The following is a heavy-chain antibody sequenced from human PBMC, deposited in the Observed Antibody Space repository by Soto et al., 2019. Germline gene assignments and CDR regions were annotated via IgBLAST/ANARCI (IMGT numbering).Heavy chain of an antibody. Sequence: GGSLRLSCAASGFTFSSNAMSWVRQAPGKGLEWVSGISGSGGSTYYADSVKGRFTISRDNSKNTLYLQMNSLRAEDTAVYYWAKCAEDIVVVVAARVRYMDVWGKGTTVTVSS. V-gene: IGHV3-23*01. CDR3: AKCAEDIVVVVAARVRYMDV. J-gene: IGHJ6*03. CDR1: GFTFSSNA. D-gene: IGHD2-15*01. CDR2: ISGSGGST.